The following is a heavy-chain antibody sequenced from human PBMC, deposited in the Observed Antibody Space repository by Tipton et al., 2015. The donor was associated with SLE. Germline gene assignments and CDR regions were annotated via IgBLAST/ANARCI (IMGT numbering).Heavy chain of an antibody. CDR2: IYYTGSA. D-gene: IGHD1-26*01. Sequence: LRLSCTVSGASISSSYWSWIRQPPGKGLEWIGYIYYTGSANYNPSLKSRVTIPIDTSKNQFSLKVNSVTAADTAVYYCARENSGNFLPPNYFDYWGQGALVTVSS. CDR3: ARENSGNFLPPNYFDY. CDR1: GASISSSY. J-gene: IGHJ4*02. V-gene: IGHV4-59*01.